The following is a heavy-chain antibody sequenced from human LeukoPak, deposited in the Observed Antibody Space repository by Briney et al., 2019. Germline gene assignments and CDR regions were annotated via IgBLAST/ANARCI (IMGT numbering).Heavy chain of an antibody. CDR3: ARARSSYGYGDAFDI. Sequence: PGGSLRLSCAASGLTFSSYGMSWVRQAPGKGLEWVSAISGSGGRTYYADSVKGRFTISRDNSKNTLFLQMNSLRAEDTAVYYCARARSSYGYGDAFDIWGQGAMVTVSS. CDR2: ISGSGGRT. V-gene: IGHV3-23*01. CDR1: GLTFSSYG. J-gene: IGHJ3*02. D-gene: IGHD5-18*01.